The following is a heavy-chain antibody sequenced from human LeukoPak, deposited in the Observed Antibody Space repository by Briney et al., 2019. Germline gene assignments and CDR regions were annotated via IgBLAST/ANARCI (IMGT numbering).Heavy chain of an antibody. CDR1: GFTFRNHG. V-gene: IGHV3-33*01. J-gene: IGHJ4*02. Sequence: GGSLRLSCAASGFTFRNHGMHWVRQAPGKGLEWVAVIWYDGSNKYYADPVKGRFTISRDNSKNTLYLQVNSLRAEDTAVYYCVRDIASRTLDYWGQGTLVIVSS. CDR3: VRDIASRTLDY. D-gene: IGHD6-6*01. CDR2: IWYDGSNK.